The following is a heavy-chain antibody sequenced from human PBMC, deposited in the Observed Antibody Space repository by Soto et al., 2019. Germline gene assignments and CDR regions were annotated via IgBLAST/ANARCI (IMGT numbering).Heavy chain of an antibody. D-gene: IGHD3-9*01. Sequence: SETLSLTCTVSGGSISSYYWSWIRQPPGKGLEWIGYIYYSGSTNYNPSLKSRVTISVDTSKNQFSLKLSSVTAADTAVYYCATGTYDILTGYLPYFDYWGQGTLVTVSS. V-gene: IGHV4-59*01. CDR3: ATGTYDILTGYLPYFDY. CDR1: GGSISSYY. J-gene: IGHJ4*02. CDR2: IYYSGST.